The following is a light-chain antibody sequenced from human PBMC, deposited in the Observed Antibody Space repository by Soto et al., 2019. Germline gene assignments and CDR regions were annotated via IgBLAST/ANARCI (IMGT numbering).Light chain of an antibody. J-gene: IGKJ5*01. CDR1: HSVSSY. CDR2: GAF. V-gene: IGKV3-11*01. Sequence: EIVLTQSPATLSLSPGERATLSCRAIHSVSSYLAWYQQKPGQPPRLLIYGAFNRAAGIPARFSGSGSGTDFTLTISSLEPEDSAVYYCQQRNIWPPVTFGQGTRLEIK. CDR3: QQRNIWPPVT.